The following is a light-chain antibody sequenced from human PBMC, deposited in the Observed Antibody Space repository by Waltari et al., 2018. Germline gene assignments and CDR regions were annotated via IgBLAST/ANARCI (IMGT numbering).Light chain of an antibody. CDR1: SGHSSYA. CDR2: LNSDGSH. CDR3: QTWGTGTGV. V-gene: IGLV4-69*01. J-gene: IGLJ3*02. Sequence: QLVLTQSPSASASLGASVKLTCTLSSGHSSYAIAGHQQQPEKGPRYLMKLNSDGSHSKGDGIPDRFSGSSSGAERYLTISSLQSEDEADYYCQTWGTGTGVFGGGTKLTVL.